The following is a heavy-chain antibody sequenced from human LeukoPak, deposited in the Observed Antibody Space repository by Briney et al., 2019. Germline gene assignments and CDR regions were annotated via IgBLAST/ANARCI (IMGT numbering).Heavy chain of an antibody. CDR2: IYSGGRT. Sequence: SGGSLRLSCAASGFTVSSNSMSWVRQAPGKGLEWVSVIYSGGRTYYADSVKGRFTISRDDSKNVAYLQMNNLKNGDTAVYYCSRETLYYYDSSGYPLFDYWGQGTLVTVSS. D-gene: IGHD3-22*01. CDR3: SRETLYYYDSSGYPLFDY. V-gene: IGHV3-66*01. J-gene: IGHJ4*02. CDR1: GFTVSSNS.